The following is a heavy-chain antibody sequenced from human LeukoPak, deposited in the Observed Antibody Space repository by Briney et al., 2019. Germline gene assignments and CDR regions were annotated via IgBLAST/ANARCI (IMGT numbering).Heavy chain of an antibody. V-gene: IGHV1-18*04. Sequence: GASVKVSCKASGYTFTSYDISWVRQAPGQGLEWMGWISAYNGNTNYAQKLQGRVTMTTDTSTSTAYMELRSLRSDDTAVYYCARSDYDILTGYFDYWGQGTLVTVSS. D-gene: IGHD3-9*01. J-gene: IGHJ4*02. CDR1: GYTFTSYD. CDR2: ISAYNGNT. CDR3: ARSDYDILTGYFDY.